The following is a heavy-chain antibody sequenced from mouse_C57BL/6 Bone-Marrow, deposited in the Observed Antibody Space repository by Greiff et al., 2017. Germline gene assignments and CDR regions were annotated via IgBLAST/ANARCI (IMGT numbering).Heavy chain of an antibody. V-gene: IGHV5-16*01. Sequence: EVQVVESEGGLVQPGSSMKLSCTASGFTFSDYYMAWVRQVPEKGLEWVANINYDGSSTYYLDSLKSRFIISRDNAKNILYLQMSSLKSEDTATYYCARALITTAFDVGGTGTTVTVSS. J-gene: IGHJ1*03. CDR1: GFTFSDYY. D-gene: IGHD1-1*01. CDR2: INYDGSST. CDR3: ARALITTAFDV.